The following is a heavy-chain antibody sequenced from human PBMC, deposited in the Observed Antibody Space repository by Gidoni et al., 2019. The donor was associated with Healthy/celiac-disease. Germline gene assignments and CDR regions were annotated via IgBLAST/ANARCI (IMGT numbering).Heavy chain of an antibody. CDR2: INPNRGGT. Sequence: QVQLVQSGAEVKKPGASVKVPCKASGYTFTGYYMHWVRQAPGQGLEWMGWINPNRGGTNYAQKFQGRVTMTRDTSISTAYMELSRLRSDDTAVYYCARKRADYGMDVWGQGTTVTVSS. CDR3: ARKRADYGMDV. CDR1: GYTFTGYY. J-gene: IGHJ6*02. V-gene: IGHV1-2*02.